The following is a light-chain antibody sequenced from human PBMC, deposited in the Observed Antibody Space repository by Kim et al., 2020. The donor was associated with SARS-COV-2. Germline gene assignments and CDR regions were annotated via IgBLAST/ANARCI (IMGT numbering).Light chain of an antibody. V-gene: IGLV6-57*03. J-gene: IGLJ2*01. CDR1: SGSIDDKY. CDR3: QSYNRDNVL. Sequence: GKTVTLSCTRSSGSIDDKYVQWYQQRPGGVPTTVIYEDDQRPSGVSDRFSGSIDNSSNSASLTISGLRTEDEADYYCQSYNRDNVLFGGGTQLTVL. CDR2: EDD.